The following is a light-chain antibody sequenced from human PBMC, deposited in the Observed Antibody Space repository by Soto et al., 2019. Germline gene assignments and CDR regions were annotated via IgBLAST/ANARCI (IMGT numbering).Light chain of an antibody. CDR1: SSDVGSYDR. CDR3: SSYISSITPVL. Sequence: QSALTQPPSVSGSPGQSVTISCTGASSDVGSYDRVSWYQQPPGTAPKLMIYEVSNRPSGVPDRFSGSKSGNTASLTISGLQAEDEADYYCSSYISSITPVLFGGGTKLTVL. J-gene: IGLJ2*01. CDR2: EVS. V-gene: IGLV2-18*02.